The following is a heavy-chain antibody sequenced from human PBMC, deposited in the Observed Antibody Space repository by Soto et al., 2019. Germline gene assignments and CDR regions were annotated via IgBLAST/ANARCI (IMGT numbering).Heavy chain of an antibody. CDR3: ASHAYQPLLYPDALDVFDI. CDR1: GYSFTSYW. CDR2: IYPGDSDT. D-gene: IGHD2-2*02. Sequence: GESLKISCKGSGYSFTSYWIGWVRQMPGKGLEWMGIIYPGDSDTRYSPSFQGQVTISADKSISTAYLQWSSLKASDTAMYYCASHAYQPLLYPDALDVFDIWGKGTMVPVSS. J-gene: IGHJ3*02. V-gene: IGHV5-51*01.